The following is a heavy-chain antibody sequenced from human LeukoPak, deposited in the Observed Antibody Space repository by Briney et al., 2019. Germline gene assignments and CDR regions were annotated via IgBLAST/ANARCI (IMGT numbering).Heavy chain of an antibody. V-gene: IGHV5-51*01. Sequence: GESLKISCQGSGYTFINYWIGWVRQMPGKGLEWMGIIYPGDSDTRYSPSFQGQVTISADKSISTAYLQWSSLKASDTAIYYCARRDRYSTSYGTFDYWGQGTLVTVSS. CDR1: GYTFINYW. D-gene: IGHD6-6*01. CDR2: IYPGDSDT. J-gene: IGHJ4*02. CDR3: ARRDRYSTSYGTFDY.